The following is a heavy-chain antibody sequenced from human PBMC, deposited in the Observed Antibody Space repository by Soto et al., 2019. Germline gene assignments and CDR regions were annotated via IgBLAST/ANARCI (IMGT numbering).Heavy chain of an antibody. D-gene: IGHD3-16*02. J-gene: IGHJ4*01. Sequence: QVQLQESGPGLVKPSGTLSLTCAVSGGSINTDDWWSWVRQPPGKGLEGIGEVHHSGTTNYIQSLKSRLTMSVDKSGNRVSLEMTSVTAADTAVYFCARGFDYRWVYWGHGALVTVSS. CDR3: ARGFDYRWVY. CDR2: VHHSGTT. V-gene: IGHV4-4*02. CDR1: GGSINTDDW.